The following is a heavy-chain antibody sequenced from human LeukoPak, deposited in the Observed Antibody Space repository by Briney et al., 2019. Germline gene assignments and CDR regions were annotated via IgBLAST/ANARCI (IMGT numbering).Heavy chain of an antibody. CDR3: ARVRYDSSGYFY. D-gene: IGHD3-22*01. CDR1: GYTFTGYY. Sequence: APVKVSCKASGYTFTGYYMHWVRQAPGQGLEWMGRINPNSGGTNYAQKFQGRVTMTRDTSISTAYMELSRLRSDDTAVYYCARVRYDSSGYFYWGQGTLVTVSS. CDR2: INPNSGGT. J-gene: IGHJ4*02. V-gene: IGHV1-2*06.